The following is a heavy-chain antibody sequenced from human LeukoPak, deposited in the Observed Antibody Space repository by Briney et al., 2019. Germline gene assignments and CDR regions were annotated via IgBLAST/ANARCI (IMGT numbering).Heavy chain of an antibody. D-gene: IGHD3-10*01. Sequence: GASVKVCCKASGYTFTGYYMHWGRQAPGQGLEWMGWINPNSGGTNYAQKFQGRVTMTRDTSISTAYMEPSRLRSDDTAVYYCARGFYRGQCDYWGQGTLVTVSS. CDR1: GYTFTGYY. CDR2: INPNSGGT. J-gene: IGHJ4*02. CDR3: ARGFYRGQCDY. V-gene: IGHV1-2*02.